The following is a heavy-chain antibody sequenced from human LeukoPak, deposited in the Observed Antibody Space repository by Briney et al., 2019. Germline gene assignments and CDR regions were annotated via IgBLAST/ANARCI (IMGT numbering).Heavy chain of an antibody. D-gene: IGHD5-18*01. CDR3: ASPPYEDTAMVSSN. J-gene: IGHJ4*02. Sequence: SETLSLTCAVSGGSISSGGYYWSWIRQPPGKGLEWIGEINHSGSTNYNPSLKSRVTISVDTSKNQFSLKLSSVTAADTAVYYCASPPYEDTAMVSSNWGQGTLVTVSS. V-gene: IGHV4-34*01. CDR2: INHSGST. CDR1: GGSISSGGYY.